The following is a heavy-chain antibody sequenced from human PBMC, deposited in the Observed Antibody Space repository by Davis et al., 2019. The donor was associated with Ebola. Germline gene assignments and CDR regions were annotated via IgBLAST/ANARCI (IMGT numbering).Heavy chain of an antibody. CDR3: APRSLYYGLDV. V-gene: IGHV1-2*02. CDR2: INPNSGGT. J-gene: IGHJ6*02. CDR1: GYTFTGYY. Sequence: ASVKVSCKASGYTFTGYYMHWVRQAPGQGLEWMGWINPNSGGTNYAQKFQGRVTMTRNTSISTAYMELSSLRSEDTAVYYCAPRSLYYGLDVWGQGTTVTVSS.